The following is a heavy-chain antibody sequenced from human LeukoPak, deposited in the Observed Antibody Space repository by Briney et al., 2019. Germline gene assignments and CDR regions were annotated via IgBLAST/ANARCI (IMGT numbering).Heavy chain of an antibody. CDR1: GFTFSDYY. Sequence: GGSLRLSCAASGFTFSDYYMSWIRQAPGKGLEWVSYISSSGSAIYYADSVKGRFIISRDNAKNSLYLQMNSLRAEDTAVYYCARRAANWGNYYFDYWGQGTLVTVSS. V-gene: IGHV3-11*01. D-gene: IGHD7-27*01. CDR3: ARRAANWGNYYFDY. J-gene: IGHJ4*02. CDR2: ISSSGSAI.